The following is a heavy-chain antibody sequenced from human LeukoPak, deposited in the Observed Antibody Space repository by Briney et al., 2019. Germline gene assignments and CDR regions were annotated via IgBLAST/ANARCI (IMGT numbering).Heavy chain of an antibody. CDR1: GFTFSSYW. Sequence: RGSLRLSCAASGFTFSSYWMHWVRQAPGKGLVWVSRISDGGSTTTYADSVKGRFTISRDNAKNTLYLQMNGLRAEDTAVYYCSRSAYYDGSGNYYDYWGQGTLVTVSS. J-gene: IGHJ4*02. D-gene: IGHD3-22*01. CDR2: ISDGGSTT. V-gene: IGHV3-74*01. CDR3: SRSAYYDGSGNYYDY.